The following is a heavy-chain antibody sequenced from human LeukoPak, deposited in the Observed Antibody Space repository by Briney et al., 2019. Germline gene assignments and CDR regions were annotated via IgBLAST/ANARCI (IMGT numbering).Heavy chain of an antibody. V-gene: IGHV1-69*05. CDR3: ASGIVGATWYYFDY. CDR2: IIPIFGTA. D-gene: IGHD1-26*01. Sequence: ASVKVSCKASGGTFSSYAISWVRQAPGQGLEWMGGIIPIFGTANYAQKFQGRVTITTDESTSTAYMELSSLRSEDTAVYYCASGIVGATWYYFDYWGQGTLVTVSS. J-gene: IGHJ4*02. CDR1: GGTFSSYA.